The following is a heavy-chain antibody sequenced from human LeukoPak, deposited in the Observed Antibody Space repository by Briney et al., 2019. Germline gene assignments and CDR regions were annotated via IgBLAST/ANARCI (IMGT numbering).Heavy chain of an antibody. J-gene: IGHJ4*02. CDR3: AGEGHYYDSTGYYYGGEDY. CDR2: IYTRGST. V-gene: IGHV4-4*07. CDR1: GGSTSSYY. Sequence: SETLSLTCTVSGGSTSSYYWSWIRQPAGKGLEWIGRIYTRGSTNYNPSLKSRVTMSADMSKNQFSLRLSSVTAADAAVYYCAGEGHYYDSTGYYYGGEDYWGQGTLVTVSS. D-gene: IGHD3-22*01.